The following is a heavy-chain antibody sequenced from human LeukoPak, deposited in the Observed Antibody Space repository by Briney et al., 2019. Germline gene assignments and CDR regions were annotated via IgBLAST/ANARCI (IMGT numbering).Heavy chain of an antibody. CDR3: GKGFQTYGELSFDV. CDR2: VSGSASNT. V-gene: IGHV3-23*01. J-gene: IGHJ4*02. CDR1: GFTFSNYA. D-gene: IGHD4-17*01. Sequence: PGGSLRLSCAASGFTFSNYAKSWVRQAPGKGLEWVSTVSGSASNTYYADSVKGRFTISRDNSKTTLYLQMNSLRADDTAVYYCGKGFQTYGELSFDVWGQGTLVAVSS.